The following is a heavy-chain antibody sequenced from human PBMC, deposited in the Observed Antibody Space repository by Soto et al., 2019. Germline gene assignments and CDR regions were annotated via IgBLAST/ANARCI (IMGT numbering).Heavy chain of an antibody. CDR3: ARVSNDYGGNGAFDY. V-gene: IGHV4-59*01. J-gene: IGHJ4*02. CDR2: IHYTGKA. D-gene: IGHD4-17*01. Sequence: SEALSLTCTVSGGSISDDYWIWIRQPPGKGLEWIGYIHYTGKANYNPSLKSRVSLSVDTSKNQFSLNMNSVTAADTAVYYCARVSNDYGGNGAFDYWGQGTLVTVSS. CDR1: GGSISDDY.